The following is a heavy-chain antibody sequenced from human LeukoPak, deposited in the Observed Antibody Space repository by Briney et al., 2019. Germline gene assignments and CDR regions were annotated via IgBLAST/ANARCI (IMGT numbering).Heavy chain of an antibody. Sequence: GGSLRLSCAASGFTFSSYWMNWARQAPGKGLEWVASINHNGNVNYYVDSVKGRVTISRDNAKNSLYLQMSNLRAEDTAVYFCARGGGLDVWGQGATVTVSS. J-gene: IGHJ6*02. V-gene: IGHV3-7*03. CDR3: ARGGGLDV. CDR2: INHNGNVN. D-gene: IGHD3-16*01. CDR1: GFTFSSYW.